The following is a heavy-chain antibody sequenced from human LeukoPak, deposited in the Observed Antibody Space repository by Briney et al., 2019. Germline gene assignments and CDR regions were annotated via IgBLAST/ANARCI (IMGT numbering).Heavy chain of an antibody. Sequence: SETLSLTCTVSGGSISSGDYYWSWIRQPPGKGLEWIGYIYYSGSTYYNPSLKSRVTISVDTSKTQFSLKLSSVTAADTAVYYCARLAYYYDSSGYYYLDYWGQGTLVTVSS. CDR2: IYYSGST. V-gene: IGHV4-30-4*01. D-gene: IGHD3-22*01. J-gene: IGHJ4*02. CDR1: GGSISSGDYY. CDR3: ARLAYYYDSSGYYYLDY.